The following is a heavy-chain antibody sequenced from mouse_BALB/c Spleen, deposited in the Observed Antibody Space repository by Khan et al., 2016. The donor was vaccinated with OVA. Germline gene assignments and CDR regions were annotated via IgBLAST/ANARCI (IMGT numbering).Heavy chain of an antibody. V-gene: IGHV3-2*02. Sequence: EVKLEESGPGLVKPSQSLSLTCTVTGYSITSGYAWNWIRQFPGNKLEWMGYISYSGVTSYTPSLKSRISITRDTSKNQFFLQLNSVTTEDTATYYCARANYYGYYCDYWGQGTTLTVSS. CDR3: ARANYYGYYCDY. CDR2: ISYSGVT. J-gene: IGHJ2*01. D-gene: IGHD1-1*01. CDR1: GYSITSGYA.